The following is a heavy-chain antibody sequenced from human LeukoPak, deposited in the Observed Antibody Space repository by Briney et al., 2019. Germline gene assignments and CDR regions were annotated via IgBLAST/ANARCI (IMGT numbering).Heavy chain of an antibody. Sequence: PGGSLRLSCAASGFAFSGYAMNWVRQTPGEGPEWVSGISDSGARTYYADSVKGRFTISRDNSKRMLYLEMNNLRVEDTAIYYCAKSSYAGYDWGYMAQYLGQGTLVTVSA. J-gene: IGHJ1*01. CDR1: GFAFSGYA. CDR2: ISDSGART. CDR3: AKSSYAGYDWGYMAQY. V-gene: IGHV3-23*01. D-gene: IGHD5-12*01.